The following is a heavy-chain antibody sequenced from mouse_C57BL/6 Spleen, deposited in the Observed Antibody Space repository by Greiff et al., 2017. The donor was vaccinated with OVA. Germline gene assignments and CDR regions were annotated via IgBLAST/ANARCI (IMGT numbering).Heavy chain of an antibody. CDR2: IYPNNGGH. CDR3: ARVGLFDY. J-gene: IGHJ2*01. V-gene: IGHV1-34*01. D-gene: IGHD3-3*01. CDR1: GYTFTDYY. Sequence: VQLKESGPELVKPGASVKMSCKASGYTFTDYYMHWVKQSHGKSLEWIGNIYPNNGGHAYNQKFKGKATLTVDKSSSTAYRELRSLTSVDSAVYYCARVGLFDYWGQGTTLTVSS.